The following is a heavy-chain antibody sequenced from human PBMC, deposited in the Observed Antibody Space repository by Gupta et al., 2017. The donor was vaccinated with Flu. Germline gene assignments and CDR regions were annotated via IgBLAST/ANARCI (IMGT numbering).Heavy chain of an antibody. V-gene: IGHV3-15*01. Sequence: EVQLVESGGGLVKPGESLTVSCAASGFTFSDAWMHWVRQAPGKGLEWVGRIKNKGDGGTIDYAAPVKGRFTISRDDSKNTLSLQMNSLKTEDTAVYFCTTKRGYNYGADYWGQGALVTVS. CDR2: IKNKGDGGTI. J-gene: IGHJ4*02. CDR1: GFTFSDAW. D-gene: IGHD5-18*01. CDR3: TTKRGYNYGADY.